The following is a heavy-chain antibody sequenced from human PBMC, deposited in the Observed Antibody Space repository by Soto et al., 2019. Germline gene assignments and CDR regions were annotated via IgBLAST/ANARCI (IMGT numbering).Heavy chain of an antibody. Sequence: ASVELCCKASGYTFAVYYRHWVRQAPGQGLEWMGWINPNSGGTNYAQKFQGRVTMTRDTSISTAYMELSRLRSDDTAVYYCARGSIAVGMVHYYYYYGMDVWGQGTTVTVSS. J-gene: IGHJ6*02. CDR2: INPNSGGT. D-gene: IGHD6-19*01. CDR3: ARGSIAVGMVHYYYYYGMDV. CDR1: GYTFAVYY. V-gene: IGHV1-2*02.